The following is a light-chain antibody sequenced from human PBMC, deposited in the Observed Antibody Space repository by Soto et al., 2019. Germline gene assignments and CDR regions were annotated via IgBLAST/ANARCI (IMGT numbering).Light chain of an antibody. Sequence: QSVLTQPASVSGSPGQSITISCTGTSSDVGGYKYVSWYQQHPGKAPKLMIYEVSNRPSGVSNRFSGSKSGNTASLTISGLQAEYEADYYCSSYTSSSTPYVFGTGTKVTVL. J-gene: IGLJ1*01. CDR3: SSYTSSSTPYV. CDR2: EVS. V-gene: IGLV2-14*01. CDR1: SSDVGGYKY.